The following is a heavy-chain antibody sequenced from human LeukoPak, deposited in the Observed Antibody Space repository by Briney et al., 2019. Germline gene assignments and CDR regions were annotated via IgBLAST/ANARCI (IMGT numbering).Heavy chain of an antibody. J-gene: IGHJ4*02. D-gene: IGHD5-24*01. CDR3: VKGSWLTDLFDL. CDR2: IVGDGGAT. V-gene: IGHV3-43*02. Sequence: PGGSLRLSCTASGFIFDDYAMHWVRQPPGKGLERVSLIVGDGGATYYADSVKGRFAISRDNSKNSLFLQMNSLRPEDTAFYYCVKGSWLTDLFDLWGQGTLVTVSS. CDR1: GFIFDDYA.